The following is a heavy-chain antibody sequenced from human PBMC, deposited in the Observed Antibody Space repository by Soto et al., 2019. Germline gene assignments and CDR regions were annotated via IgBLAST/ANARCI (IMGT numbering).Heavy chain of an antibody. Sequence: QVPLVQSGAEVKKPGSSVKVSCKASGGTFSSYTISWVRQAPGQGLEWMGRIIPILGIANYAQKFQGRVTSTADKSTSTAYMELSSLRSEDTAVYYCARLYCSSTSCYANYYYGMDVWGQGTTVTVSS. CDR3: ARLYCSSTSCYANYYYGMDV. CDR2: IIPILGIA. CDR1: GGTFSSYT. V-gene: IGHV1-69*02. D-gene: IGHD2-2*01. J-gene: IGHJ6*02.